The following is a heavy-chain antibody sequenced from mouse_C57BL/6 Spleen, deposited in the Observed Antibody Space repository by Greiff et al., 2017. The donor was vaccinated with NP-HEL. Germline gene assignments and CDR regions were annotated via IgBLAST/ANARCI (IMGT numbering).Heavy chain of an antibody. V-gene: IGHV1-55*01. D-gene: IGHD1-1*01. J-gene: IGHJ2*01. CDR2: IYPGSGST. CDR3: ARPFSTTVVAPFDY. CDR1: GYTFTSYW. Sequence: QVQLQQPGAELVKPGASVKMSCKASGYTFTSYWITWVKQRPGQGLEWIGDIYPGSGSTNYNEKFKSKATLTVDTSSSTAYMQLSSLTSEDSAVYYCARPFSTTVVAPFDYWGQGTTLTVSS.